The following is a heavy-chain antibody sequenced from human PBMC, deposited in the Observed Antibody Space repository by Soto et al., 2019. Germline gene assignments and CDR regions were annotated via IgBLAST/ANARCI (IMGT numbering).Heavy chain of an antibody. D-gene: IGHD3-10*01. J-gene: IGHJ5*02. V-gene: IGHV4-61*08. CDR3: ARGGGSGSLDWFGP. Sequence: SETLSLTCAVSGGSSSSGGYYWSWIRQPPGKGLEWIGNIYYSGSTNYNPSLKSRLTVSVDTSKNQFSLKLSSVTAADSAVYYCARGGGSGSLDWFGPWGQGTLVTVSS. CDR1: GGSSSSGGYY. CDR2: IYYSGST.